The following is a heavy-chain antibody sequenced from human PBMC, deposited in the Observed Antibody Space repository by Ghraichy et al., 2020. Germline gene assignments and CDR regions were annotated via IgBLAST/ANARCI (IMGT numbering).Heavy chain of an antibody. Sequence: SETLSLTCTVSGGSISSSSYYWGWIRQPPGKGLEWIGSIYYSGSTYYNPSLKSRVTISVDTSKNQFSLKLSAVTAADTAVYYCARQFAVVIGGQRRDAVDIWGQGTMVTGSS. CDR1: GGSISSSSYY. V-gene: IGHV4-39*01. J-gene: IGHJ3*02. CDR2: IYYSGST. D-gene: IGHD3-22*01. CDR3: ARQFAVVIGGQRRDAVDI.